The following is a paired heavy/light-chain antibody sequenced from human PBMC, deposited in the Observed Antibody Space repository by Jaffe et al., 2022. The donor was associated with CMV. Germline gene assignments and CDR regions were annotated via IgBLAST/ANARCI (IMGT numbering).Heavy chain of an antibody. CDR3: ARGQDCSGVICYLQFFSDY. CDR1: GYTFSGYN. J-gene: IGHJ4*02. CDR2: INPKSGGT. V-gene: IGHV1-2*02. Sequence: QVQLEQSGAEVKKPGASVKVSCKTSGYTFSGYNIHWVRQAPGQGLEWMGWINPKSGGTSYAQNFQGRVTLTRDTSISTGYMELSRLRSDDTAVYYCARGQDCSGVICYLQFFSDYWGQGTLVTVSS. D-gene: IGHD2-15*01.
Light chain of an antibody. V-gene: IGLV2-14*03. Sequence: QSALTQPASVSGSPGQSITISCTGTSSDVGAYNYVSWYQQHPGRAPKLMIYDVTNRPSGVATRFSGSKSGNTASLTISGLQAEDEADYYCSSSTSSSTLCVFGTGTRVTVL. CDR1: SSDVGAYNY. J-gene: IGLJ1*01. CDR3: SSSTSSSTLCV. CDR2: DVT.